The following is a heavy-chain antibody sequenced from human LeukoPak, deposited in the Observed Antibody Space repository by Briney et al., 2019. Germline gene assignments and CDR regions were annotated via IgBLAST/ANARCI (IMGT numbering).Heavy chain of an antibody. CDR1: GFTVSSNY. J-gene: IGHJ3*02. D-gene: IGHD6-19*01. CDR2: IYSGGST. V-gene: IGHV3-66*01. CDR3: ARDLPSGWYWLGASDI. Sequence: GGSLRLSCAASGFTVSSNYMSWVRQAPGKGLEWVSVIYSGGSTYYAGSVKGRFTISRDNSKNTLYLQMNSLRAEDTAVYYCARDLPSGWYWLGASDIWGQGTMVTVSS.